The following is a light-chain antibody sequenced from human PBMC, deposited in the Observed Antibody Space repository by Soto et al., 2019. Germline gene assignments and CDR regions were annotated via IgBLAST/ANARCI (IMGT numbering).Light chain of an antibody. CDR2: FAS. CDR3: QQYDKWPRT. J-gene: IGKJ1*01. CDR1: QSVSTN. V-gene: IGKV3-15*01. Sequence: VITQCPSTLSASPGERAALSCRASQSVSTNLAWYQQKPGQPPRLLIYFASTRATAVPARFTAGGSGTEFTLTISSLQSDDLAVYYCQQYDKWPRTFGQGTKVDIK.